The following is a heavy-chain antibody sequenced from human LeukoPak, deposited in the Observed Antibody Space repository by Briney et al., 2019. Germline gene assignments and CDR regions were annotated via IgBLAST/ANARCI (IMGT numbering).Heavy chain of an antibody. CDR2: IIPIFGTA. Sequence: SVKVSCKASGYTFTTYAMNWVRQAPGQGLEWMGGIIPIFGTANYAQKFQGRVTITADESTSTAYMELSSLRSEDTAVYYCARDFIISGGYYFDYWGQGTLVTVSS. D-gene: IGHD3-10*01. CDR3: ARDFIISGGYYFDY. V-gene: IGHV1-69*13. J-gene: IGHJ4*02. CDR1: GYTFTTYA.